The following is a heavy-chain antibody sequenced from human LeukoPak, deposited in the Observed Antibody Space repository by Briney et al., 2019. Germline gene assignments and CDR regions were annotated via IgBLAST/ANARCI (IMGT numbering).Heavy chain of an antibody. Sequence: ASVKVSCKASGYTFTDYYIHWVRQAPGQGLEWMGWINPSSGGTNYAQKFQGRVTMTRDTSIRTAFLWVSSLRSDDTAVYFCARSEFLEWSMTPGFDYWGQGTPVTVSS. V-gene: IGHV1-2*02. CDR1: GYTFTDYY. CDR2: INPSSGGT. J-gene: IGHJ4*02. D-gene: IGHD3-3*01. CDR3: ARSEFLEWSMTPGFDY.